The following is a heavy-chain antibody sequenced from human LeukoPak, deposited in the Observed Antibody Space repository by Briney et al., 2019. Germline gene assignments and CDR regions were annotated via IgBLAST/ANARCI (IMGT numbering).Heavy chain of an antibody. V-gene: IGHV3-7*01. CDR2: IKQDGSDK. D-gene: IGHD6-19*01. J-gene: IGHJ4*02. Sequence: GGSLRLSCTASGFTFSSYWMHWVRQAPGKGLEWEANIKQDGSDKYYVDSVKGRFSISRDNAKNSLYLQMNSLRVEDTAVYYCVRGSPQCWGQGTLVTVSS. CDR3: VRGSPQC. CDR1: GFTFSSYW.